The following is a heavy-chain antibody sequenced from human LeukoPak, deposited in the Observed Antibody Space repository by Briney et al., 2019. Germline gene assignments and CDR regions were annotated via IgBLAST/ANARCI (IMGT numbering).Heavy chain of an antibody. Sequence: ASVKVSCKASGYTFTSYGISWVREAPGQGLEWMGWISAYNGNTNNAQKLQGRVTMTTDTSTSTAYMELRSLRSDGTAVYYCARSGRPIYYYYMDVWGIGTTVTVSS. CDR1: GYTFTSYG. J-gene: IGHJ6*03. CDR3: ARSGRPIYYYYMDV. CDR2: ISAYNGNT. V-gene: IGHV1-18*01.